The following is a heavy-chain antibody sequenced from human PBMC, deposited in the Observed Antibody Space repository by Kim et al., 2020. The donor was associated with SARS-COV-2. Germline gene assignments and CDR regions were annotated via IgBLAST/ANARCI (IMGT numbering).Heavy chain of an antibody. J-gene: IGHJ6*03. V-gene: IGHV4-34*01. Sequence: SETLSLTCAVYGGSFSGYYWSWIRQPPGKGLEWIGEINHSGSTNYNPSLKSRVTISVDTSKNQFSLKLSSVTAADTAVYYCARGRYCSSTSCRVKGDYYMDVWGKGTTVTVSS. CDR1: GGSFSGYY. CDR3: ARGRYCSSTSCRVKGDYYMDV. D-gene: IGHD2-2*01. CDR2: INHSGST.